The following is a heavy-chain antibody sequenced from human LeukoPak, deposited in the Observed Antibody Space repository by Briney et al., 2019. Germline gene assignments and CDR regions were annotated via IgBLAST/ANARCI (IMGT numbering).Heavy chain of an antibody. D-gene: IGHD6-19*01. Sequence: GGSLRLSCAASGFTFSSYAMSWVRQAPGKGLEWVSGISGSGGSTYYADSVKGRFTISRDNSKNTLYLQMNSLRAEDTAVYYCAKDRVKQWLPDAVDYWGQGTLVTVSS. V-gene: IGHV3-23*01. J-gene: IGHJ4*02. CDR2: ISGSGGST. CDR3: AKDRVKQWLPDAVDY. CDR1: GFTFSSYA.